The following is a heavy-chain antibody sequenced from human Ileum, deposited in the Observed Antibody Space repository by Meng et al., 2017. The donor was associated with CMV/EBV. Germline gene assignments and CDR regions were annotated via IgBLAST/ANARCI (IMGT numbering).Heavy chain of an antibody. CDR2: MYHSGRT. CDR1: GGSIRSYY. CDR3: ARGDERWSGYFMG. Sequence: GSLRLSCTVSGGSIRSYYWHWIRQSPGKGLEWIAYMYHSGRTKYNSSLKSRVNISLDMSTNQFSLRLSSVTAADTAVYYCARGDERWSGYFMGWGQGTRVTGSS. V-gene: IGHV4-59*01. D-gene: IGHD3-3*01. J-gene: IGHJ4*02.